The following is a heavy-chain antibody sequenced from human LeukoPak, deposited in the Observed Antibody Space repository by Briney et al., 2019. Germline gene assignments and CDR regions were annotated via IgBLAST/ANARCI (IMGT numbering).Heavy chain of an antibody. Sequence: GGSLRLSCAASGFIFTNYWMTWVRQAPGKGLEWVANIKQDGSAKYYVDAVRGRFTISRDNAKDSLFLQMNSLRAEDTAVYYCARVNPLMAPGALDIWGQGTLVAVSS. CDR3: ARVNPLMAPGALDI. D-gene: IGHD2-8*01. V-gene: IGHV3-7*01. J-gene: IGHJ3*02. CDR2: IKQDGSAK. CDR1: GFIFTNYW.